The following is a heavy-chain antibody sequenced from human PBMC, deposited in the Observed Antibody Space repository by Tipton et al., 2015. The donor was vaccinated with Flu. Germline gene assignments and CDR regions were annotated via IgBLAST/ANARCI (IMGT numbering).Heavy chain of an antibody. CDR2: IRYDGSNK. CDR1: GFTFSSYG. J-gene: IGHJ3*02. V-gene: IGHV3-30*02. Sequence: SLRLSCAASGFTFSSYGMHWVRQAPGKGLEWVAFIRYDGSNKYYADSVKGRFTISRDNSKNTLYLQMNSLRAEDAAVYYCAKDLETTILFGDAFDIWGQGTMVTVSS. CDR3: AKDLETTILFGDAFDI. D-gene: IGHD5-24*01.